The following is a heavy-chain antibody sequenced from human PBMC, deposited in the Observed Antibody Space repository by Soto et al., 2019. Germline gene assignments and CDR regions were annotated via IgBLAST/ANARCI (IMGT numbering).Heavy chain of an antibody. CDR3: AKGHPGGSCYSGLDC. D-gene: IGHD2-15*01. Sequence: GVSLILSCAASGFTFSSFAMTWVRQAPGKGLEWVLCISGSGDTTYYADSVKGRFTISRDTSKNTVYLQMNSLRADDTAVYYCAKGHPGGSCYSGLDCWGRGTLVTVSS. CDR1: GFTFSSFA. J-gene: IGHJ4*02. CDR2: ISGSGDTT. V-gene: IGHV3-23*01.